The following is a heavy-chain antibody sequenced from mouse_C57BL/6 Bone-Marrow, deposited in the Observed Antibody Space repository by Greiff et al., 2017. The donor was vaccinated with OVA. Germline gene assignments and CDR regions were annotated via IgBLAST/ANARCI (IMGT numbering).Heavy chain of an antibody. D-gene: IGHD2-1*01. CDR2: INPNNGGT. CDR1: GYTFTDYN. Sequence: VQLQQSGPELVKPGASVKIPCKASGYTFTDYNMDWVKQSHGKSLEWIGDINPNNGGTIYNQKFKGKATLTVDKSSSTAYMELRSLTSEDTAVYYCARIYYPGAYWGQGTLVTVSA. J-gene: IGHJ3*01. V-gene: IGHV1-18*01. CDR3: ARIYYPGAY.